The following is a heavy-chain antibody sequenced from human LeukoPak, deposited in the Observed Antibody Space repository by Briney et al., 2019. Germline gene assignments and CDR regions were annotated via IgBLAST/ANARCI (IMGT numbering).Heavy chain of an antibody. D-gene: IGHD2-15*01. CDR2: ISGSGGST. J-gene: IGHJ4*01. Sequence: GGSLRLSCAASGFTFSSYAMSWVRQAPGKGLEWVSAISGSGGSTYYADSVKGRFTISRDNSKNTLYLQMNSLRAEDTAVYYCAKGGGYCSGGSCYWGYFDYWGHGTLVTVSS. V-gene: IGHV3-23*01. CDR3: AKGGGYCSGGSCYWGYFDY. CDR1: GFTFSSYA.